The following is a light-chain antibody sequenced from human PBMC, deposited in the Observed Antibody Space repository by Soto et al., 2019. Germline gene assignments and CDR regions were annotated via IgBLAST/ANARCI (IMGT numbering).Light chain of an antibody. J-gene: IGLJ3*02. V-gene: IGLV2-14*01. CDR1: SVEVGGYDY. Sequence: QSALTQPASMSGSPGQSITISCTGTSVEVGGYDYVSWDQQHPGKAPKLMIYEVSNRPSGVSNRFSGSKSANTASLTISGLQAEDEADYYCSSYTSSNTPVFGGGTKVTVL. CDR3: SSYTSSNTPV. CDR2: EVS.